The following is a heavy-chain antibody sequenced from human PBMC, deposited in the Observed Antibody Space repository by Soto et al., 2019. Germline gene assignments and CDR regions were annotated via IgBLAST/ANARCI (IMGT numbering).Heavy chain of an antibody. V-gene: IGHV5-51*01. CDR2: IYPGDSDT. D-gene: IGHD3-10*01. J-gene: IGHJ6*03. CDR3: ARIYYYGSGSYYKSNNYYYYYMDV. CDR1: GCSFTRYW. Sequence: GEAVKISCTGSGCSFTRYWMGWVRKMTGKGLEWMGIIYPGDSDTRYSPSFQGQVTISADKSISTAYLQWSSLKASDTAMYYCARIYYYGSGSYYKSNNYYYYYMDVWGKGTTVTVSS.